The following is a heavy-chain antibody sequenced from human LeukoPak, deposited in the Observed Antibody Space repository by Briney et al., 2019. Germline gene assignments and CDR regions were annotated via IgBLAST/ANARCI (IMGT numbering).Heavy chain of an antibody. CDR3: ARHGGDGLQWWGEKNAFDY. Sequence: SVPLSLICTVWVGSISRYYERWLRQPPGKGVEWLGYFYYCGSTNYNPSLKRRVTLSGDTSKNQYSLKLSSVTAADTAVYYCARHGGDGLQWWGEKNAFDYWGQGTLVTVSS. V-gene: IGHV4-59*08. D-gene: IGHD3-10*01. J-gene: IGHJ4*02. CDR2: FYYCGST. CDR1: VGSISRYY.